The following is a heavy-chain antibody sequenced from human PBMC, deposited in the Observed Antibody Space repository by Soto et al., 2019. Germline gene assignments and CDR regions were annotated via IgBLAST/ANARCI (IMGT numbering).Heavy chain of an antibody. V-gene: IGHV3-21*01. CDR1: GFTFSSYS. J-gene: IGHJ4*02. CDR3: ARDTAMVTIVDY. Sequence: GGSLRLSCAASGFTFSSYSMNWVRQAPGKGLEWVSSISSSSYIYYADSVKGRFTISRDNAKNSLYLQMNSLRAEDTAVYYCARDTAMVTIVDYWGQGTLVTVSS. CDR2: ISSSSYI. D-gene: IGHD5-18*01.